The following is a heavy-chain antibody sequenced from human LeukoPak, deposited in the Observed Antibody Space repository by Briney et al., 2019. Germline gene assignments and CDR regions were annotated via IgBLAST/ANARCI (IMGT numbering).Heavy chain of an antibody. CDR3: ARAPSSITFGGVIEDWFDP. V-gene: IGHV1-2*06. J-gene: IGHJ5*02. Sequence: ASVKVSCKASGYTFTGYYMHWVRQAPGQGLEWMGRINPNSGGTNYAQKFQGRVTMTRDTSISTAYMELSRLRSDDTAVYYCARAPSSITFGGVIEDWFDPWGQGTLVTVSS. CDR1: GYTFTGYY. D-gene: IGHD3-16*02. CDR2: INPNSGGT.